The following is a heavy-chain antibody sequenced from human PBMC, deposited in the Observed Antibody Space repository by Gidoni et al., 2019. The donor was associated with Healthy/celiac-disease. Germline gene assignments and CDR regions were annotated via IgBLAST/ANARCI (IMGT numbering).Heavy chain of an antibody. V-gene: IGHV3-30*18. CDR2: ISYDGSNK. CDR1: GFTFSSSG. D-gene: IGHD4-4*01. CDR3: AKDSYSNYGDYYYYGMDV. Sequence: QVQLVESGGGVVQPGRSLRLSCAASGFTFSSSGMHWVRQAPGKGLEWVAVISYDGSNKYYADSVKGRFTISRDNSKNTLYLQMNSLRAEDTAVYYCAKDSYSNYGDYYYYGMDVWGQGTTVTVSS. J-gene: IGHJ6*02.